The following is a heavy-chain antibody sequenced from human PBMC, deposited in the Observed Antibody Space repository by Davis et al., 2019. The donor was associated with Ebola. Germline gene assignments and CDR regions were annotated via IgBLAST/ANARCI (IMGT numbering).Heavy chain of an antibody. D-gene: IGHD3-10*01. CDR3: ARGWFRGGMDV. CDR2: TYYSSKWFN. CDR1: GDSVSGNSGA. V-gene: IGHV6-1*01. J-gene: IGHJ6*04. Sequence: PSETLSLTCAISGDSVSGNSGAWNWIRQSPSRGLEWLGRTYYSSKWFNDYAVSVNGRITINPDTSKNQFSLQLNSVTPEDTALYYCARGWFRGGMDVWGEGTTVTVSS.